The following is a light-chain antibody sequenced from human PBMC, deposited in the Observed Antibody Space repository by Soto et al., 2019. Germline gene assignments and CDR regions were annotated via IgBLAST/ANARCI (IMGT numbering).Light chain of an antibody. V-gene: IGKV3D-20*01. CDR2: DTS. Sequence: EIVLTQSPATLSLSPGERATLSCGASQSLSNSYLAWYQQQPGLPPRLLIYDTSRRATGIPDRFSGSGSGTDFTLTISRLEPEDFAVYYCQHYGSSRGTFGQGTKVEIK. CDR1: QSLSNSY. CDR3: QHYGSSRGT. J-gene: IGKJ1*01.